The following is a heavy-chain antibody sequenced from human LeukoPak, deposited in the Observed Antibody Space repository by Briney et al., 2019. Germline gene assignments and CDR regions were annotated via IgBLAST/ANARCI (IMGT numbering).Heavy chain of an antibody. J-gene: IGHJ4*02. V-gene: IGHV3-20*04. CDR2: INWNGGST. Sequence: GGSLRLSCAASGFTFDDYGMSWVRQAPGKGLEWVSGINWNGGSTGYADSVKGRFTISRDNARNSLYLQMNSLRAEDTALYYCARALDSSSPLDYWGQGTLVTVSS. CDR3: ARALDSSSPLDY. D-gene: IGHD6-6*01. CDR1: GFTFDDYG.